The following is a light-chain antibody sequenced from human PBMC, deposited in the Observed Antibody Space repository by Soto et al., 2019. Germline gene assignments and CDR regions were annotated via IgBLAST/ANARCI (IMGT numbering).Light chain of an antibody. V-gene: IGLV2-11*01. CDR3: NSYAGRFTLI. CDR2: DVT. J-gene: IGLJ2*01. CDR1: SSDVGAYNF. Sequence: QSVLTQPRSVSGSPGQSVTISCTGTSSDVGAYNFVSWYQQHPGKAPTVIIFDVTKRPSGVPDRFSGSKSGNTASLTISGLRPEDEDDYYCNSYAGRFTLIFGGGTMLTVL.